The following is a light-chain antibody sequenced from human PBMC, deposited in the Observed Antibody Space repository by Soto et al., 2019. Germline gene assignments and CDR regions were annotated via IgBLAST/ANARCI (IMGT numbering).Light chain of an antibody. Sequence: IVLTQSPGTLSLSPGERASLSCRASQSVSNYYLAWYQQKPGQAPRLVIYDIFTRATGVPTRISGSGSGTEFTLTISSLQSEDFAVYYCQQYNSWPLTFGGGTKVEIK. V-gene: IGKV3D-15*01. CDR1: QSVSNY. J-gene: IGKJ4*01. CDR3: QQYNSWPLT. CDR2: DIF.